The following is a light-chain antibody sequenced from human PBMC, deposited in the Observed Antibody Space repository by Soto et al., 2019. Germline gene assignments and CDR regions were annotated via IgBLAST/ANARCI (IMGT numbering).Light chain of an antibody. CDR1: QSIRNY. CDR2: ATY. Sequence: DIQMTQSPSSLSASVGDRVTISFRASQSIRNYLNWYQLKPGKAPKLLIYATYSLQTGVPSRFSGSGSGTDFTLTVSSLQPEDFATYYCQQSYTVPITFGQGTRLEIK. V-gene: IGKV1-39*01. CDR3: QQSYTVPIT. J-gene: IGKJ5*01.